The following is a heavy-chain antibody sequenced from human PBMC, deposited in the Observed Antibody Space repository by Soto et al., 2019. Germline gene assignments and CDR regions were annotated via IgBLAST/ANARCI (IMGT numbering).Heavy chain of an antibody. V-gene: IGHV2-5*01. D-gene: IGHD3-3*01. J-gene: IGHJ6*02. Sequence: SGPTLVNPTETLTLTCTVSGFSLSEANMGVSWIRQPPGEALNWLALIFWNDDRRYSPSLKSRLTITTDTSKNQVVLTMTNMDPVDTATYYCAQTYYDFWSGYEVPRRMDVWGQGTTVTVSS. CDR1: GFSLSEANMG. CDR2: IFWNDDR. CDR3: AQTYYDFWSGYEVPRRMDV.